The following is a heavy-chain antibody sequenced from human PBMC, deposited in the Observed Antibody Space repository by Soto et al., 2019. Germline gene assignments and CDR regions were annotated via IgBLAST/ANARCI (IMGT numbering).Heavy chain of an antibody. CDR3: ARDLKGSSWPYYYYGMDV. CDR2: ISSSSSTI. V-gene: IGHV3-48*02. D-gene: IGHD6-13*01. Sequence: GGSLRVSCAASGFTFSSYSMNWVRQAPGKGLEWVSYISSSSSTIYYADSVKGRFTISRDNAKNSLYLQMNSLRDEDTAVYYCARDLKGSSWPYYYYGMDVWGQGTTVTVSS. J-gene: IGHJ6*02. CDR1: GFTFSSYS.